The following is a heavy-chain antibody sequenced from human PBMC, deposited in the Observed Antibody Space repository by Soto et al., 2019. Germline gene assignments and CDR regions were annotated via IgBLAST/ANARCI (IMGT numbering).Heavy chain of an antibody. J-gene: IGHJ6*02. V-gene: IGHV3-30*18. CDR2: ISYDGSNK. CDR1: GFTFSSYG. CDR3: ANIGYFDWLQSYYYYGMDV. Sequence: GGSLRLSCAASGFTFSSYGMHWVRQAPGKGLDWVAVISYDGSNKYYADSVKGRFTNSRDNSKNTLYLQMNSLRAEDTAVYYCANIGYFDWLQSYYYYGMDVWGQGTTVTVSS. D-gene: IGHD3-9*01.